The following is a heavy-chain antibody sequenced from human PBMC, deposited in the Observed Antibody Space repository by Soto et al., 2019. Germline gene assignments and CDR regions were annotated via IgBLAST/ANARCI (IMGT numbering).Heavy chain of an antibody. CDR1: GGTFSIYT. CDR2: GSA. Sequence: QVQLVQSRAEVKKPGSSVKVSCKASGGTFSIYTISWVRQAPGQGLEWMGGSANSAQKFQGRLTVTADESTSTVYLELSSLTSEDTAVYYCAREGPPDIAWFDPWGQGTLVSVSS. J-gene: IGHJ5*02. CDR3: AREGPPDIAWFDP. D-gene: IGHD2-15*01. V-gene: IGHV1-69*01.